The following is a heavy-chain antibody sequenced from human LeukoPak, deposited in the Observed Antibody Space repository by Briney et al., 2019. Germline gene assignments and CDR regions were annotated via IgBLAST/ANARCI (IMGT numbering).Heavy chain of an antibody. CDR3: AKDRRSKVRFLEWFPLDY. J-gene: IGHJ4*02. D-gene: IGHD3-3*01. CDR2: IRYDGSNK. Sequence: GGSLRLSCAASGSTFSSYGMHWVRQAPGKGLEWVAFIRYDGSNKYYADSVKGRSTISRDNSKNTLYLQMNSLRAEDTAVYYCAKDRRSKVRFLEWFPLDYWGQGTLVTVSS. CDR1: GSTFSSYG. V-gene: IGHV3-30*02.